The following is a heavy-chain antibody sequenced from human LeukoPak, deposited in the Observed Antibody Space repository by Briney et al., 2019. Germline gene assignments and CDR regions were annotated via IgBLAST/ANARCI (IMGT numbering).Heavy chain of an antibody. CDR3: ASGVGLRPYDY. J-gene: IGHJ4*02. CDR2: IYYSGST. Sequence: SETLSLTCTVSGGSISSSSYYWGWIRQPPGKGLEWIGSIYYSGSTYYNPSLKSRVTISVDTSKNQFSLKLSSVTAADTAAYYCASGVGLRPYDYWGQGTLVTVSS. CDR1: GGSISSSSYY. V-gene: IGHV4-39*01. D-gene: IGHD1-26*01.